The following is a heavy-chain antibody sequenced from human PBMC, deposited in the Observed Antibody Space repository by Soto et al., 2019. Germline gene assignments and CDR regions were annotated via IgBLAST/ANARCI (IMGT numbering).Heavy chain of an antibody. Sequence: GGSLRLSCAASGFTFNSCGIHWVRQAPGTGLDWVAFISYDRSNKYYPDSVKGRFTISRDNSKNTVFLQMNSLRPEDTAIYYCAKDSLIRGVVGSPSLDYWGQGILVTVS. V-gene: IGHV3-30*18. CDR3: AKDSLIRGVVGSPSLDY. J-gene: IGHJ4*02. CDR2: ISYDRSNK. CDR1: GFTFNSCG. D-gene: IGHD3-10*01.